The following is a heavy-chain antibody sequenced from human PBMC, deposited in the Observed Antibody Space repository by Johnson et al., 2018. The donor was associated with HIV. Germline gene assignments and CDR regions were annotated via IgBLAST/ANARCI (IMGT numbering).Heavy chain of an antibody. CDR1: GFTVSSNY. V-gene: IGHV3-53*01. CDR3: ARDGIYSSPWDVFDI. D-gene: IGHD3-22*01. CDR2: SWNSGGI. Sequence: VQLVESGGGLIQPGGSLRLSCAASGFTVSSNYMSWVRQAPGKGLEWVSGISWNSGGIGYADSVKGRFTISRDNAKNSLYLQIDNLRAADTAVYYCARDGIYSSPWDVFDIWGQGTVVIVSS. J-gene: IGHJ3*02.